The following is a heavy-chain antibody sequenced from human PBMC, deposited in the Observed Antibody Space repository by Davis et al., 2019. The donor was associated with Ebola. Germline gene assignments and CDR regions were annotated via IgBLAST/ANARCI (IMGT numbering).Heavy chain of an antibody. CDR3: ARHGSVLVPAIY. J-gene: IGHJ4*02. CDR2: IYPGDSDT. Sequence: GESLKISCQGSGYSFTNYWIAWVRQMPGKGLEWMGIIYPGDSDTSYSPSFQGQVTISADRSISTAYLQWSSLKASDTAIYYCARHGSVLVPAIYWGQGTLVTVSS. V-gene: IGHV5-51*01. CDR1: GYSFTNYW. D-gene: IGHD2-2*01.